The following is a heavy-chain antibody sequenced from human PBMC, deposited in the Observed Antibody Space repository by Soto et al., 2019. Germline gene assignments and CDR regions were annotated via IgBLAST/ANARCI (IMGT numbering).Heavy chain of an antibody. J-gene: IGHJ6*02. CDR2: INHSGST. CDR3: ARGRLVFWSVHDYYYYGMDV. CDR1: GGSFSGYY. D-gene: IGHD3-3*01. V-gene: IGHV4-34*01. Sequence: QVQLQQWGAGLLKPSETLSLTCAVYGGSFSGYYWSWIRQPPGKGLEWIGEINHSGSTNYNPSLKSRVTISVDTSKNQFSLKLSSVTAADTAVYYCARGRLVFWSVHDYYYYGMDVWGQGTTVTVSS.